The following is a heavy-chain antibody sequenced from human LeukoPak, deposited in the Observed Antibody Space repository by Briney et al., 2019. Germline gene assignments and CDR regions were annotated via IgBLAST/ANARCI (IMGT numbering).Heavy chain of an antibody. CDR3: ARRGIVAAAGTGGGFRRNYYYYYMDV. CDR2: TYYRSKWYN. J-gene: IGHJ6*03. V-gene: IGHV6-1*01. D-gene: IGHD6-13*01. CDR1: GDSVSSNSAA. Sequence: SQTLSLTCAISGDSVSSNSAAWNWIRQSPSRGLEWLGRTYYRSKWYNDYAVSVKSRITINPDTSKNQFSLKLSSVTAADTAVYYCARRGIVAAAGTGGGFRRNYYYYYMDVWGKGTTVTVSS.